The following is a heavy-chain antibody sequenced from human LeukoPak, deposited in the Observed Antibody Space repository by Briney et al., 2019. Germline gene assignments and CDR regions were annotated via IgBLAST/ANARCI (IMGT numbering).Heavy chain of an antibody. D-gene: IGHD1-1*01. V-gene: IGHV3-23*01. Sequence: GGSLRLSCAASGFSFSTYGMSWVRQAPGKGLDWVSSIDGNSGGAYYADSVKGRFTIFRDNRRNTLYLQMNSLRAEDTAVYSCARDHSGTQDYWGQGTLVTVSS. CDR1: GFSFSTYG. J-gene: IGHJ4*02. CDR2: IDGNSGGA. CDR3: ARDHSGTQDY.